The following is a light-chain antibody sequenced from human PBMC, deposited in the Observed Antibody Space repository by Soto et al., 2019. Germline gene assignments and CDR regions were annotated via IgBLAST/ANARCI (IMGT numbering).Light chain of an antibody. CDR3: QERNRWTRGT. V-gene: IGKV3-11*01. J-gene: IGKJ4*01. CDR2: SAS. CDR1: QSVSVT. Sequence: EVVLTQSPAPLSLSPGESATLSCRASQSVSVTFAWYQQKPGQAPRPLIYSASDRAPGIPARFSGRGSGTYFTHAGSSQEPEDFAVYYCQERNRWTRGTFGGGTKVEIK.